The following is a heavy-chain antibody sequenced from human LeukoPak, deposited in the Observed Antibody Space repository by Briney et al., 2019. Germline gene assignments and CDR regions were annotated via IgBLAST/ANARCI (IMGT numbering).Heavy chain of an antibody. V-gene: IGHV3-7*01. D-gene: IGHD3-22*01. CDR3: ARGSTYYDSSGQVPFDY. Sequence: GGSLRLSCAASGFTFSSYWMNWARQAPGKGLEWVASINHNGNVNYYVDSVKGRFTISRDNAKNSLYLQMNSLRAEDTAVYYCARGSTYYDSSGQVPFDYWGQGTLVTVSS. CDR2: INHNGNVN. CDR1: GFTFSSYW. J-gene: IGHJ4*02.